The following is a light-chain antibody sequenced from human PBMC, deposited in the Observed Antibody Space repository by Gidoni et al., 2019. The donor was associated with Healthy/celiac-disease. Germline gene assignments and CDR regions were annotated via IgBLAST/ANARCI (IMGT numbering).Light chain of an antibody. CDR1: QSVLYSSNNKNY. CDR3: QQYYSTPIT. CDR2: WAS. Sequence: DIVMTQPTDSLAGSLGERATINCKSSQSVLYSSNNKNYLAWYQQKPGQPPKLLIYWASTRESGVPDRFSGSGSGTDFTLTISSLQAEDVAVYYCQQYYSTPITFGGGTKVEIK. V-gene: IGKV4-1*01. J-gene: IGKJ4*01.